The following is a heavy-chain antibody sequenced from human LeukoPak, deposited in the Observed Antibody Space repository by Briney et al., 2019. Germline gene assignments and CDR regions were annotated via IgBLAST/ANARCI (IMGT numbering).Heavy chain of an antibody. D-gene: IGHD4-11*01. CDR1: GGSISSYY. Sequence: SETLSLTCTVSGGSISSYYWSWIRQPAGKGLEWIGRIYTSGSTNYNPSLKSRVTLSVDTSKNQFSLKLSSVTAADTGVYYCARDGSNYVLYNWFDPWGQGTLVTVSS. V-gene: IGHV4-4*07. CDR2: IYTSGST. CDR3: ARDGSNYVLYNWFDP. J-gene: IGHJ5*02.